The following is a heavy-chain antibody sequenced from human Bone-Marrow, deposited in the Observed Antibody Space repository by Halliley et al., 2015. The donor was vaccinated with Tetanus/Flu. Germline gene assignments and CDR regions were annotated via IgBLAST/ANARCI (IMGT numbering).Heavy chain of an antibody. CDR1: DYSISSGYY. D-gene: IGHD4-17*01. CDR2: IYHDGST. J-gene: IGHJ4*02. Sequence: TLSLTCAVSDYSISSGYYWDWIRQSPGKGLEWIGCIYHDGSTFYNPSLMSRVTLSVDTSKNQFFLSLRSVTAADTAVYYCARGDYGDYPLDYWGQGTLATVAS. CDR3: ARGDYGDYPLDY. V-gene: IGHV4-38-2*01.